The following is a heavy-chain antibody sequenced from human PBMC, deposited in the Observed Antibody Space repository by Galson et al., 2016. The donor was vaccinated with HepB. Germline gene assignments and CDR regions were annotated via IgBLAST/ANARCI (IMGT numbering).Heavy chain of an antibody. CDR3: ARGYVATIGDY. CDR2: IWFDGSNK. CDR1: GFAFGTYG. V-gene: IGHV3-33*01. D-gene: IGHD5-12*01. J-gene: IGHJ4*02. Sequence: SLRLSCAASGFAFGTYGIHWVRQAPGKGLEWLSVIWFDGSNKFYADSVQGRFTISRDTSENTAYLHMNGLRVEDTAVYYCARGYVATIGDYWGQGTLVTVSS.